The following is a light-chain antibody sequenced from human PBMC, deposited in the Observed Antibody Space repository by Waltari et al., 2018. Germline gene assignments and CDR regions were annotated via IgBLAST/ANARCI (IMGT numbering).Light chain of an antibody. Sequence: EIVLTQSPGTLSLSPGERAPLSCRASQSVSRSLAWYQQKPGQAPSLLIYGASSRATGVPDRFSGSGSGTDFSLTISRLEPEDFAVYYCQHYVRLPVTFGQGTKVEIK. CDR3: QHYVRLPVT. J-gene: IGKJ1*01. V-gene: IGKV3-20*01. CDR2: GAS. CDR1: QSVSRS.